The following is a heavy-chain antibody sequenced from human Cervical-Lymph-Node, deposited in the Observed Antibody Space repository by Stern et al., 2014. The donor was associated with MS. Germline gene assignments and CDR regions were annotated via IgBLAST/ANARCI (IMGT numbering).Heavy chain of an antibody. Sequence: QLQLQESGPGLVKPSATLSLTCAVSGDSISSYTHYWAWIRQPPGKGLEWIGSVYYSGAPYSNPSLKSPFTISVATSRNHFSRGLTSVTAADTAVYYCAKHACTGAACPFDLWGQGTLVTVSS. V-gene: IGHV4-39*01. CDR2: VYYSGAP. D-gene: IGHD2-8*02. CDR1: GDSISSYTHY. J-gene: IGHJ4*02. CDR3: AKHACTGAACPFDL.